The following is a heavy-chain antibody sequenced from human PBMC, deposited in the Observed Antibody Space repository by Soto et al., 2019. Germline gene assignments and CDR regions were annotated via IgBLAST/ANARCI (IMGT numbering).Heavy chain of an antibody. CDR2: ISANTLNT. J-gene: IGHJ5*02. V-gene: IGHV3-23*01. Sequence: GGSLRLSCAASGFTFSAYGMGWVRQVPGKGPQWVSAISANTLNTYYEDSVKGRFTISRDNSKSTVYLELNNLSAEDTAVYHCAKNQGVELVPLATVDWFDPWGQGSVVTVSS. D-gene: IGHD1-26*01. CDR1: GFTFSAYG. CDR3: AKNQGVELVPLATVDWFDP.